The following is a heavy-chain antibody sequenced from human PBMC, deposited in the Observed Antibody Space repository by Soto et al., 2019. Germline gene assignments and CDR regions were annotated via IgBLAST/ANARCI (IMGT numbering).Heavy chain of an antibody. CDR2: IYYSGST. CDR1: GGSISSSSYY. Sequence: QLQLQESGPGLVKPSETLSLTCTVSGGSISSSSYYWGWIRQPPGKGLEWIGSIYYSGSTYYNPSLKSRVTLSVDTSKNQFSLKLSSVTAADTAVYYCAGPRIPDSSGYYYPFALNDAFDIWGQGTMVTVSS. CDR3: AGPRIPDSSGYYYPFALNDAFDI. V-gene: IGHV4-39*01. D-gene: IGHD3-22*01. J-gene: IGHJ3*02.